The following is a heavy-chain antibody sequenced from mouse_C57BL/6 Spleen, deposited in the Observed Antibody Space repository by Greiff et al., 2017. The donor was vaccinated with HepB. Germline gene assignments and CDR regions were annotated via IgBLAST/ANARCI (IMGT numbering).Heavy chain of an antibody. D-gene: IGHD1-3*01. J-gene: IGHJ4*01. CDR3: ARGLYRAMDY. V-gene: IGHV1-59*01. Sequence: QVQLQQPGAELVRPGTSVKLSCKASGYTFTSYWMHWVKQRPGQGLEWIGVIDPSDSYTNYNQKFKGKATLTVDTSSSTAYMQLSSLTSEDSAVYYCARGLYRAMDYWGQGTSVTVSS. CDR2: IDPSDSYT. CDR1: GYTFTSYW.